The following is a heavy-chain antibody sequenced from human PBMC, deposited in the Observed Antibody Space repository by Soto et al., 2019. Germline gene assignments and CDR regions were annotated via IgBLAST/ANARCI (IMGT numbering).Heavy chain of an antibody. V-gene: IGHV3-53*04. Sequence: EARLVESGGGLVQPGGSLRLSCAASGFTVSSNYMTWVRQAAGKGLEWVSLLYHGGATHYAASVKGRFSISSHSSQNRLFLQMNSLRTEDTATYYCVRGRYGSEIHWGQGTKVTVPS. CDR2: LYHGGAT. J-gene: IGHJ4*02. CDR3: VRGRYGSEIH. CDR1: GFTVSSNY. D-gene: IGHD3-10*01.